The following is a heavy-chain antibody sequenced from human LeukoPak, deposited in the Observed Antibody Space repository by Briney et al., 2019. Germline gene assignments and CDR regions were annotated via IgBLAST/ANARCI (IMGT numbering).Heavy chain of an antibody. CDR1: GFTFGDYA. CDR3: ASSGDPQYFDY. V-gene: IGHV3-30*04. Sequence: GGSLRLSCTASGFTFGDYAMTWVRQAPGKGLEWVAVISYDGSNKYYADSVKGRFTISRDNSKNTLYLQMNSPRAEDTAVYYCASSGDPQYFDYWGQGTLVTVSS. CDR2: ISYDGSNK. D-gene: IGHD5-12*01. J-gene: IGHJ4*02.